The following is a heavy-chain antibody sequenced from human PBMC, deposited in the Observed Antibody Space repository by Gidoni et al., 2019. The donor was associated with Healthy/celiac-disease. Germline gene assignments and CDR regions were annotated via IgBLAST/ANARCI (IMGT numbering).Heavy chain of an antibody. CDR3: AKDKSLWYLAFDY. CDR2: ISGSGGST. Sequence: EVQLLESGGGLVQPGGSLRLSCAASGFTFSSYAMSWVRQAPGKGLEWVSAISGSGGSTYYEDSVKGRFTISRDNSKNTLYLQMNSLRAEDTAVYYCAKDKSLWYLAFDYWGQGTLVTVSS. V-gene: IGHV3-23*01. CDR1: GFTFSSYA. J-gene: IGHJ4*02. D-gene: IGHD3-10*01.